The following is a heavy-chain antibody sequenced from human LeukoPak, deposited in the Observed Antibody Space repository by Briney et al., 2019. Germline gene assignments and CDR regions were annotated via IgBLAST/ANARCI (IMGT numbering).Heavy chain of an antibody. CDR2: IYYSGST. Sequence: PSETLSLTCTVSGGSISSYYWSWIRQPPGKGLEWIGYIYYSGSTNYNPSLKSRVTISVDTSKNQFSLKLSSVTAADTAVYYCARDGGGRGFWSGYYGREAFDIWGQGTMVTVSS. CDR3: ARDGGGRGFWSGYYGREAFDI. CDR1: GGSISSYY. V-gene: IGHV4-59*01. D-gene: IGHD3-3*01. J-gene: IGHJ3*02.